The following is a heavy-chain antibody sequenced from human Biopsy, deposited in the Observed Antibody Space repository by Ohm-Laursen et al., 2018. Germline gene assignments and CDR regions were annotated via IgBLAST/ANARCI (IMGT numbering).Heavy chain of an antibody. J-gene: IGHJ4*02. V-gene: IGHV4-4*07. CDR2: LFTSGTT. D-gene: IGHD3-10*01. CDR3: VRGGSGSFPFDY. CDR1: GGSINSYY. Sequence: SETLSLTCTVFGGSINSYYWSWMRQPAGQGLEWIGSLFTSGTTNYSPSLNNRVTMSVDTSKNQFSLRMTSVTAADTAVYYCVRGGSGSFPFDYWGPGTLVTVSS.